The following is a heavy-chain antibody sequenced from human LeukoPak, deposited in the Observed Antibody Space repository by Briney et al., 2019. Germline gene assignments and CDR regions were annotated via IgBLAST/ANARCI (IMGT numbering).Heavy chain of an antibody. D-gene: IGHD6-19*01. CDR3: ARDVAVAGQEDN. CDR2: IYHSGST. CDR1: GGSISSSNW. Sequence: PSETLSLTCAVSGGSISSSNWWSWVRQPPGEGLGWIGEIYHSGSTNYNPSLKSRVTISVDKSKNQFSLKLSSVTAADTAVYYCARDVAVAGQEDNWGQGTLVTVSS. J-gene: IGHJ4*02. V-gene: IGHV4-4*02.